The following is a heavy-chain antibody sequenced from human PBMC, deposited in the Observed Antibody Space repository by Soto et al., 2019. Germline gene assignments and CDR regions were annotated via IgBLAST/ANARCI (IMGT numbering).Heavy chain of an antibody. J-gene: IGHJ6*02. V-gene: IGHV3-30-3*01. Sequence: QVQLVESGGGVVQPGRSLRLSCAASGFTFSSYAMHWVRQAPGKGLEWVAVISYDGSNKYYADSVKGRFTISRDNSKNTLYLQMNSLRAEDTAVYYCARDRGYSYAPKGNVNYGMDVWGQGTTVTVSS. CDR1: GFTFSSYA. D-gene: IGHD5-18*01. CDR3: ARDRGYSYAPKGNVNYGMDV. CDR2: ISYDGSNK.